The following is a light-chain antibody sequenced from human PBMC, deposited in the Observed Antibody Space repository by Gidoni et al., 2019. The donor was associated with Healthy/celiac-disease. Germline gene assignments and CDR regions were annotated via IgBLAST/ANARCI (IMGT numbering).Light chain of an antibody. CDR1: QSVSSY. Sequence: IVLTQSPAPLSLSPGARATLTRRASQSVSSYLAWYQQKPGQAPRLLIYDASNRATGIPARFSGSGSGTDFTLTISSLEPEDFAVYYCQQRSNWLITFGQGTRLEIK. J-gene: IGKJ5*01. CDR2: DAS. V-gene: IGKV3-11*01. CDR3: QQRSNWLIT.